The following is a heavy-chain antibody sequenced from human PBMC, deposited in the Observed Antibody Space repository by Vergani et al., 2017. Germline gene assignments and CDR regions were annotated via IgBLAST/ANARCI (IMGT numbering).Heavy chain of an antibody. CDR1: GFTFSSYG. V-gene: IGHV3-33*01. J-gene: IGHJ4*02. CDR3: VREHLTFGGVIARGFDY. D-gene: IGHD3-16*02. CDR2: IWYDGSNK. Sequence: QVQLVESGGGVVQPGRSLRLSCAASGFTFSSYGMHWVRQAPGKGLEWVAVIWYDGSNKYYADSVKGRFTISRDNSKNTLYLQMNSLRAEDTAVYYCVREHLTFGGVIARGFDYWGQGTLVTVSS.